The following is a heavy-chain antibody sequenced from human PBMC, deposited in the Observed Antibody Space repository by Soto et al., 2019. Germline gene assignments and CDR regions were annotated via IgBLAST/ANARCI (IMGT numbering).Heavy chain of an antibody. J-gene: IGHJ6*03. CDR1: GGSINSYY. D-gene: IGHD3-3*01. V-gene: IGHV4-59*01. CDR2: IYYSGSI. CDR3: ARGDFWSGYYRYYYYYYMDV. Sequence: SETLSLPCTGFGGSINSYYWSWIRQPPGKGLEWIGYIYYSGSINYNPSLKSRVTISVDTSKNQFSLKLSSVTAADTAVYYCARGDFWSGYYRYYYYYYMDVWGKGTTVTVSS.